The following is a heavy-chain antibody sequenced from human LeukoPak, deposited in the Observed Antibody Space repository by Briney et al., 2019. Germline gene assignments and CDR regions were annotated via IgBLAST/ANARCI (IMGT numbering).Heavy chain of an antibody. D-gene: IGHD3-22*01. CDR2: IRSKAYGGTT. CDR1: GFTFGDYA. V-gene: IGHV3-49*03. Sequence: GGSLRLSCTASGFTFGDYAMSWFRQAPGKGLEWVGFIRSKAYGGTTEYAASVKGRFTISRDDSKSIAYLQMNSLKTEDTAVYYCTRAGYYDSSGTNWYFDLWGRGTLVTVSS. CDR3: TRAGYYDSSGTNWYFDL. J-gene: IGHJ2*01.